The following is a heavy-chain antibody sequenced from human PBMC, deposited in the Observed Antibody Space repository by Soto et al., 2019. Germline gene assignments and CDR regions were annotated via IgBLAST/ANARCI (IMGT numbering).Heavy chain of an antibody. CDR1: GGTFSSYT. CDR3: ARFCGSNSCDAMLAVFDI. D-gene: IGHD2-2*01. V-gene: IGHV1-69*02. Sequence: SVKVSCKASGGTFSSYTISWVRQAPGQGLEWMGRIIPILGIANYAQKFQGRVTITADKSTSTAYMELSSLRSEDTAVYYCARFCGSNSCDAMLAVFDIWGQGTMVTVS. CDR2: IIPILGIA. J-gene: IGHJ3*02.